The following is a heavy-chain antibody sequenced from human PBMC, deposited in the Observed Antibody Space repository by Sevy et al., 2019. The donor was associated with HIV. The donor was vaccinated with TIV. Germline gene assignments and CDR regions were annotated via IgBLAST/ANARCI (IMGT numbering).Heavy chain of an antibody. CDR2: ISDRGTTI. J-gene: IGHJ2*01. CDR1: GFIFSDYY. Sequence: LSLTCAASGFIFSDYYMNWIRQSPGRGLEWVSYISDRGTTIYYADSVKGRFTISRDNAKNSLYLQMNSLRAEDTAVYYCAREGSLRYFDLWGRGTLVTVSS. CDR3: AREGSLRYFDL. V-gene: IGHV3-11*01. D-gene: IGHD3-10*01.